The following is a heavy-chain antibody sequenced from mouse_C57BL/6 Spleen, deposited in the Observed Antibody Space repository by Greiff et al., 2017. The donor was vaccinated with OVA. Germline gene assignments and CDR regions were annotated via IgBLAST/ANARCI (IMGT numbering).Heavy chain of an antibody. Sequence: VTLVESGGGSVKPGGSLKLSCAASGFPLSDYGMHRVRQAPETGLEWVAYICSGSSTIYFADTVKGRFPISRDNAKNTLFQKMTSLRSEYTAVYYCARQRIYDYDDLSYAMDYWGQGTSVTVSS. D-gene: IGHD2-4*01. J-gene: IGHJ4*01. V-gene: IGHV5-17*01. CDR3: ARQRIYDYDDLSYAMDY. CDR1: GFPLSDYG. CDR2: ICSGSSTI.